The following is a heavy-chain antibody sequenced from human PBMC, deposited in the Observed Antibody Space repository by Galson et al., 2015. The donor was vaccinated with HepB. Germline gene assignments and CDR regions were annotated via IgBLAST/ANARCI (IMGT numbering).Heavy chain of an antibody. D-gene: IGHD3-16*01. V-gene: IGHV3-30*04. J-gene: IGHJ6*02. CDR3: ARPRAPLTFGGVIVYYYYGMDV. CDR1: GFTFSGYA. CDR2: ISYDGSNK. Sequence: SLRLSCAASGFTFSGYAMHWVRQAPGKGLEWVAVISYDGSNKYYADSVKGRFTISRDNSKNTLYLQMNSLRAEDTAVYYCARPRAPLTFGGVIVYYYYGMDVWGQGTTVTVSS.